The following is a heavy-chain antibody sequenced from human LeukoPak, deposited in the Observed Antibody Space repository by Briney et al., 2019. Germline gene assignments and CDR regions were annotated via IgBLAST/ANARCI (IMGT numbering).Heavy chain of an antibody. CDR2: IHYTGNT. D-gene: IGHD3-22*01. CDR1: GGSISSYY. V-gene: IGHV4-59*12. J-gene: IGHJ4*02. CDR3: ARVRKGYYDSSGYHY. Sequence: SETLSLTCTVSGGSISSYYWSWIRQPPGKGLEWLGYIHYTGNTNYNPSLKSRVTISVDTSKNQFSLKLSSVTAADTAVYYCARVRKGYYDSSGYHYWGQGTLVTVSS.